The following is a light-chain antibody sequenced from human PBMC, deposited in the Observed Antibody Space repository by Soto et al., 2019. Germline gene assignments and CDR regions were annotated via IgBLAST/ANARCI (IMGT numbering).Light chain of an antibody. CDR2: DVS. J-gene: IGLJ1*01. CDR1: SSDVGGYNF. Sequence: QSLLTQPASVSGSPGQSITISCTGTSSDVGGYNFVSWYQQHPGKAPKLMIYDVSDRPSGVSNRFSATKSGNTASLTISGLQAEDEDDYYCSSYTSSTTLVFGAGTKVTVL. V-gene: IGLV2-14*01. CDR3: SSYTSSTTLV.